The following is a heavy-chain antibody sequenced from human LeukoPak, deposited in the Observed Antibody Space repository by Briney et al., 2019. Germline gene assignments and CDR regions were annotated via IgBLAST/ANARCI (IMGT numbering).Heavy chain of an antibody. CDR3: ARVCVYCGGDPLDY. J-gene: IGHJ4*02. CDR1: GFTFSSYW. V-gene: IGHV3-74*01. Sequence: SGGSLRLSCAASGFTFSSYWMYWVRQAPGKGLVWVSRINSDGSSTNYADSVKGRFTISRDNAKNTLYLQMNSLRAEDWAAYYCARVCVYCGGDPLDYWGQGTLVTVSS. CDR2: INSDGSST. D-gene: IGHD2-21*02.